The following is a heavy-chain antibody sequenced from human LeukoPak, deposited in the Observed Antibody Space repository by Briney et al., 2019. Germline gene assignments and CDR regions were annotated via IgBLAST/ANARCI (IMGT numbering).Heavy chain of an antibody. CDR1: GGTFTSYA. J-gene: IGHJ4*02. Sequence: GASVKVSCKASGGTFTSYAISWVRQAPGQGLEWMGGIIPIFGTANYAQKFQGRVTITADESTSTAYMELSSLRSEDTAVYYCARGDSSTWGGPGYWGQGTLVTVSS. CDR2: IIPIFGTA. D-gene: IGHD6-13*01. CDR3: ARGDSSTWGGPGY. V-gene: IGHV1-69*13.